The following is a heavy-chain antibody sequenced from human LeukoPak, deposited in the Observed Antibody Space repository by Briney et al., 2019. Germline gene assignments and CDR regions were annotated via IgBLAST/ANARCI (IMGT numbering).Heavy chain of an antibody. Sequence: GGSLRLSCAASGFTSSGYSMNWVRQAPGKGLEWVAYIRSSGYPIHYADSVKGRFTISRDNARSSVYLQMNSLREEDTAVYYCVRDPDALDYWGQGTLVTVSS. J-gene: IGHJ4*02. CDR1: GFTSSGYS. V-gene: IGHV3-48*02. CDR2: IRSSGYPI. CDR3: VRDPDALDY.